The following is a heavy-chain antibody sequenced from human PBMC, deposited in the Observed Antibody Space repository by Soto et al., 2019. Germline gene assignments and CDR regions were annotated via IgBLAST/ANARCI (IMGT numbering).Heavy chain of an antibody. CDR3: AKDPDGSGDHAFDI. V-gene: IGHV3-23*01. CDR2: ISISGSRT. CDR1: GFIFSIYA. Sequence: GGSLRLSCSGSGFIFSIYAIHWVRQAPGKGLDWVSFISISGSRTYYADSVKGRFTISRDNSKNTLYLQMNSLRADDTAVYYCAKDPDGSGDHAFDIWGQGTMVTVSS. D-gene: IGHD3-10*01. J-gene: IGHJ3*02.